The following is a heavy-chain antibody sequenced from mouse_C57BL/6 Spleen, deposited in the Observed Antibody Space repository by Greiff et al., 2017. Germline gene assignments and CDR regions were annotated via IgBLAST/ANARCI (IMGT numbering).Heavy chain of an antibody. V-gene: IGHV1-54*01. CDR1: GYTFTSYL. D-gene: IGHD4-1*02. CDR3: ASQLGGFGC. CDR2: INPGSGGT. Sequence: QVHVQQSGAELVRPGTSVKVSCKASGYTFTSYLIEWVKQRPGQGLEWIGVINPGSGGTNYNEKFKGKATLTADKSSSTAYMQLSSLTSEDSAVYFSASQLGGFGCWGQGILVTVAA. J-gene: IGHJ3*01.